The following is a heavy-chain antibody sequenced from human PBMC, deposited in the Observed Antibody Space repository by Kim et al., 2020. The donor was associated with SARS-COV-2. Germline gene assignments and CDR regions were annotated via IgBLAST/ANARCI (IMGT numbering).Heavy chain of an antibody. V-gene: IGHV1-46*01. CDR3: AREMATPDAFDI. Sequence: SYPQKFQGRVAMTRDTSTSTVYMGLSSLRSEDTAVYYCAREMATPDAFDIWGQGTMVTVSS. D-gene: IGHD5-12*01. J-gene: IGHJ3*02.